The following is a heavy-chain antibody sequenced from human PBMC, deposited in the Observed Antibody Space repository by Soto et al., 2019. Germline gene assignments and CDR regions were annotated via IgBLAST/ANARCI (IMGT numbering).Heavy chain of an antibody. Sequence: EVQLVESGGGLVQPGGSLRLSCAASGFTFSSYSMNWVRQAPGKGLEWVSYISSSSSTIYYADSVKGRFTISRDNAKNSLYQQMNSLRAEDTAVYYGARDRAYYDYFWGSYRYIPLDYWGQGTLVTVSS. J-gene: IGHJ4*02. CDR2: ISSSSSTI. CDR1: GFTFSSYS. V-gene: IGHV3-48*01. CDR3: ARDRAYYDYFWGSYRYIPLDY. D-gene: IGHD3-16*02.